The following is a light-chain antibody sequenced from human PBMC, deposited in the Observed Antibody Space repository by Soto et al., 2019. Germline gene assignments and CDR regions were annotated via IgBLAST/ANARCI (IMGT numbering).Light chain of an antibody. CDR2: DAS. CDR1: QSVSRY. Sequence: EMVLTQSPATLSLSPGERATLSCRASQSVSRYLAWYQQKPGQAPRLLIYDASTRATGIPDRFSAGGSGTDFTLTISRLEPEDFAVYYCHYGKSPPWTFGQGTKVDIK. CDR3: HYGKSPPWT. J-gene: IGKJ1*01. V-gene: IGKV3-11*01.